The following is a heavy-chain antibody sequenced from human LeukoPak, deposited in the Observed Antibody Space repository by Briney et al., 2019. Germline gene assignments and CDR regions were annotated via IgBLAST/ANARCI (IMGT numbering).Heavy chain of an antibody. D-gene: IGHD3-10*01. J-gene: IGHJ4*02. V-gene: IGHV3-23*01. CDR3: AKDSVLLWFGELLPTLDY. Sequence: GGSLRLSCAASGFTFSSYAMSWVRQAPGKGLEWVSAISGSGGSTYYADSVKGRFTISRDNSKNTPYLQMNSLRAEDTAVYYCAKDSVLLWFGELLPTLDYWGQGTLVTVSS. CDR1: GFTFSSYA. CDR2: ISGSGGST.